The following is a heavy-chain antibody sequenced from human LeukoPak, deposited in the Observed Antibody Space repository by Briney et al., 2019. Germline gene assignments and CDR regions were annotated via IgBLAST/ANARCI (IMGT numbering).Heavy chain of an antibody. CDR2: ISWNSVVK. V-gene: IGHV3-9*01. CDR1: GFIFSDHW. CDR3: AKVSLNNYYDY. J-gene: IGHJ4*02. Sequence: GGSLRLSCAASGFIFSDHWMHWVRQAPGKGLEWVSGISWNSVVKGYADSVKSRFTISRDNAKNSLYLQMNSLRAEDTALYYCAKVSLNNYYDYWGQGILVTVSS. D-gene: IGHD5-24*01.